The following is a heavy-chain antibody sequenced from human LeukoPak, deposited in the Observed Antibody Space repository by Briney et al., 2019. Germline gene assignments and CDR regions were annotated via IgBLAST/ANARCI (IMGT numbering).Heavy chain of an antibody. V-gene: IGHV4-34*01. CDR3: AREDYPTGVTDYGDYEYYFDY. Sequence: PSETLSLTCAVYGGSFSGYYWSWIRQPPGKGLEWIGEINHSGSTNYNPSLKSRVTISVDTSKNQFSLKLSSVTAADTAVYYCAREDYPTGVTDYGDYEYYFDYWGQGTLVTVSS. CDR1: GGSFSGYY. D-gene: IGHD4-17*01. CDR2: INHSGST. J-gene: IGHJ4*02.